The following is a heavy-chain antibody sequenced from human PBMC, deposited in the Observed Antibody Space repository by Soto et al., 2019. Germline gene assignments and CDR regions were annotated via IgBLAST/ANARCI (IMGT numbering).Heavy chain of an antibody. CDR1: SFTFSNAR. D-gene: IGHD2-2*01. J-gene: IGHJ5*02. Sequence: PGGSLRLSCAASSFTFSNARMNWVRQAPGKGLEWVGRIKSNTDGETTDYAAPVKGRFTISRDDSKNTLYLQMNSLKTEDTAMYYCTTEGNCISTSCYQGWFDPWGPGTLVTVSS. CDR3: TTEGNCISTSCYQGWFDP. V-gene: IGHV3-15*07. CDR2: IKSNTDGETT.